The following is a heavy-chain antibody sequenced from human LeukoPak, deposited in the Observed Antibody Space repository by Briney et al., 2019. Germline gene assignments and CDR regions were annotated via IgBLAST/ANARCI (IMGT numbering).Heavy chain of an antibody. CDR2: IGSNGDST. V-gene: IGHV3-64D*09. Sequence: GGSLRLSCSASGXTFSNYAMHWVRQAPGTGLEYVSAIGSNGDSTYYADSVKGRFTISRDNSKNTLYLQMSSLRAEDTAVYYCVKSSAGLTFDCWGQGTLVTVSS. CDR3: VKSSAGLTFDC. D-gene: IGHD1-1*01. J-gene: IGHJ4*02. CDR1: GXTFSNYA.